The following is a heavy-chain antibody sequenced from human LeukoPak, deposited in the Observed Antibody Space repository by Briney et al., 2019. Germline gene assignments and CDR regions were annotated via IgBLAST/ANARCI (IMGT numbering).Heavy chain of an antibody. CDR2: IYYTGNT. V-gene: IGHV4-59*01. CDR1: GGTISPYY. Sequence: SETLSLTCTVSGGTISPYYWSWIRQSPGQGLEYIGYIYYTGNTNYNPFRKGRVTISLDTSKHQFSLILNSVPAGDTAVYYCTRGLRGGDYQLLPFGYWGQGTLVTVSS. D-gene: IGHD1-26*01. CDR3: TRGLRGGDYQLLPFGY. J-gene: IGHJ4*02.